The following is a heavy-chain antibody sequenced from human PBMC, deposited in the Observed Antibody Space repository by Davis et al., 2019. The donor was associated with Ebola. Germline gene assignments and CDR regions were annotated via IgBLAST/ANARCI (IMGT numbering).Heavy chain of an antibody. CDR2: ISGSGGTT. Sequence: GESLKISCTDSVITFSSYAMTWVRQAPGKGLEWVSAISGSGGTTYYAGSVKGRFTVSRDNSKKTMYLQMNSLRGEDTAVYYCARSGLSFGVVKYHYGMDAWGKGTTVTVSP. CDR3: ARSGLSFGVVKYHYGMDA. V-gene: IGHV3-23*01. J-gene: IGHJ6*04. CDR1: VITFSSYA. D-gene: IGHD3-3*01.